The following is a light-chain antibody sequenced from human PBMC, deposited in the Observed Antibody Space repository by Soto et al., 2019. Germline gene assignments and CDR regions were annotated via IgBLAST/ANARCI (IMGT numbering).Light chain of an antibody. Sequence: SYELTQPPSVSVAPGQTARITCGGNNSGSKSVHWYQQKPGQAPVLVVYDDSDPPSGIPERFSGSNSGNTATLTISRVDARDEADYYCQVWDSSSDDNYVFGTGTKVTVL. CDR3: QVWDSSSDDNYV. CDR1: NSGSKS. CDR2: DDS. V-gene: IGLV3-21*02. J-gene: IGLJ1*01.